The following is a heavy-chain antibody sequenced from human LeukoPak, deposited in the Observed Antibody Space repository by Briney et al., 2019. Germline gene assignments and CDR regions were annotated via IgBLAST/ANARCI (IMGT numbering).Heavy chain of an antibody. CDR1: GGSISSGGYY. V-gene: IGHV4-31*03. D-gene: IGHD2-2*01. CDR3: ARMKLGYCSSTSCKQFDY. CDR2: IYYSGST. J-gene: IGHJ4*02. Sequence: PSQTLSLTCTVSGGSISSGGYYWSWIRQHPGKGLEWIGYIYYSGSTYYNPSLKSRVTISVDTSKNQFSLKLSSVTAADTAVYYCARMKLGYCSSTSCKQFDYWGQGTLVTVSS.